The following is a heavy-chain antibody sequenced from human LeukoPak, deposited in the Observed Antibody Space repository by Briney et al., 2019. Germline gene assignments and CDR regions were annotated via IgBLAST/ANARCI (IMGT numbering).Heavy chain of an antibody. CDR3: ARDWIELYYYYGMDV. V-gene: IGHV3-21*01. Sequence: PGGSLRLSCAASGFTFSSYSMNWVRQAPGKGLEWVSSISSSSSYIYYADSVKGRFTISRDNAKNSLYLQMNSLRAEDTAVYYCARDWIELYYYYGMDVWDQGTTVTVSS. J-gene: IGHJ6*02. CDR1: GFTFSSYS. CDR2: ISSSSSYI. D-gene: IGHD3-10*01.